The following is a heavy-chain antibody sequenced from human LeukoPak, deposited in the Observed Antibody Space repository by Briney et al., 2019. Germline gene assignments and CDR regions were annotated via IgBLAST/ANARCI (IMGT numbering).Heavy chain of an antibody. Sequence: SETLSLTCTVSGGSVSSGSSFWSWIRQPPGKGLEWIGYIYHSGNTNYNPSLKSRVTISVDTSKSQLSLKLNSVTAADTAAYYCARDRNYYDSSGYYFANWGQGTLVTVSS. V-gene: IGHV4-61*01. CDR2: IYHSGNT. CDR1: GGSVSSGSSF. D-gene: IGHD3-22*01. CDR3: ARDRNYYDSSGYYFAN. J-gene: IGHJ4*02.